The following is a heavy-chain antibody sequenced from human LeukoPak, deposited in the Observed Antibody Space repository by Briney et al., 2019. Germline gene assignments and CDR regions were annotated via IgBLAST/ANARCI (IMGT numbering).Heavy chain of an antibody. D-gene: IGHD3-9*01. V-gene: IGHV1-2*02. Sequence: ASVKVSCKASGYTFTGYYLHWVRQAPGQGLEWMGWINPSSGDTNYAQKFQGRVTMTRDTSISTAYMEPSRLRSDDTAVYYCAAYDILTGQSIDYWGQGTLVTVSS. CDR2: INPSSGDT. CDR3: AAYDILTGQSIDY. J-gene: IGHJ4*02. CDR1: GYTFTGYY.